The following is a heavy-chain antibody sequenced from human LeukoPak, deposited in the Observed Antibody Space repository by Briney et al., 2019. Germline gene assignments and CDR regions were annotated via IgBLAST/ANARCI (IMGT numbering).Heavy chain of an antibody. CDR2: IKEDGSKK. CDR3: ARVKEQWLPYTDY. CDR1: GFTFSSYW. D-gene: IGHD6-19*01. V-gene: IGHV3-7*01. J-gene: IGHJ4*02. Sequence: SGGSLRLSCADSGFTFSSYWMSWVRQAPGKRLEWVANIKEDGSKKYYVDSVKGRFTISRDNAKNSLYLQMNSLRAEDTAVYYCARVKEQWLPYTDYWGQGTLVTVSS.